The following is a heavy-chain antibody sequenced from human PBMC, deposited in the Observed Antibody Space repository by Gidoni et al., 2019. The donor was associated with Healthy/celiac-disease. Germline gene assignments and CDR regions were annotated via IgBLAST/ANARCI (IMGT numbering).Heavy chain of an antibody. V-gene: IGHV1-2*02. CDR2: INPNSGGT. D-gene: IGHD3-22*01. J-gene: IGHJ4*02. Sequence: QVQLVQSGAEVKKPGASVKVSCKASVYTFTGSYMHWVRQAPGQGLEWMGWINPNSGGTNYAQKFQGRVTMTRDTSISTAYMELSRLRSDDTAVYYCARGRYYDSSGYYYGLGYWGQGTLVTVSS. CDR1: VYTFTGSY. CDR3: ARGRYYDSSGYYYGLGY.